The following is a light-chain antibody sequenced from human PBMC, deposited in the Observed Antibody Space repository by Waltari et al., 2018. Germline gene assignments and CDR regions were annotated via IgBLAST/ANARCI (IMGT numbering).Light chain of an antibody. CDR3: SAWDDSINGWV. CDR2: GTD. V-gene: IGLV1-44*01. Sequence: SVLTQPPSASGTPGQRVTLSCSATYSHIGNYSANWYRQVSGTAPKLFMFGTDRRPSGVPGRFSGSKSGTSASLAIGGLHSDDEADYYCSAWDDSINGWVFGGGTKLTVL. J-gene: IGLJ3*02. CDR1: YSHIGNYS.